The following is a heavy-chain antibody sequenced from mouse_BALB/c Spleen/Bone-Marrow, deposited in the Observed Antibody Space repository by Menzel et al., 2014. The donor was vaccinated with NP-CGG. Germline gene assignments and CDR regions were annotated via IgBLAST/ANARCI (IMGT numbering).Heavy chain of an antibody. D-gene: IGHD4-1*01. CDR2: INPGSGGT. CDR3: ARELGVFAY. V-gene: IGHV1-54*01. Sequence: QVQLQQSGVELVRPGTSVKVSCKASGYAFTNYLIEWVKQRPGQGLEWIGVINPGSGGTNYNEKFKGKATLTADKSSSTAYMQLSSLTSDDSAVYFCARELGVFAYWGQGTLVTVSA. CDR1: GYAFTNYL. J-gene: IGHJ3*01.